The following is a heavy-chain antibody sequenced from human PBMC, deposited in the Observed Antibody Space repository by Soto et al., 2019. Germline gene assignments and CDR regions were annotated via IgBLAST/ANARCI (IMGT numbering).Heavy chain of an antibody. V-gene: IGHV4-34*01. J-gene: IGHJ5*02. CDR3: ATTNWNHNWFDP. D-gene: IGHD1-1*01. Sequence: QVQLQQWGAGLLKSSETLSLTCAVFGGSFSGYYWSWIRQPPGKGLEWIGEIHHRGSTNYNPSLKSRVTMSVDTSKNQFSLKLTSVTAADTAVYYCATTNWNHNWFDPWGQGTLVTVSS. CDR1: GGSFSGYY. CDR2: IHHRGST.